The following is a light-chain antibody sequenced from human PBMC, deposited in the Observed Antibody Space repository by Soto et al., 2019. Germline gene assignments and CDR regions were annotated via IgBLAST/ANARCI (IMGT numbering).Light chain of an antibody. V-gene: IGKV1-9*01. Sequence: IQLTQSPSSLSASVGDRVTITCRASQGISSYLAWYQQKTGKAHKLLIYAASTLQSVVPSTFSGRGSGTDFTLTISSLQPEDVATYYGQPLNSYQLFGPGTKVDIK. J-gene: IGKJ3*01. CDR2: AAS. CDR1: QGISSY. CDR3: QPLNSYQL.